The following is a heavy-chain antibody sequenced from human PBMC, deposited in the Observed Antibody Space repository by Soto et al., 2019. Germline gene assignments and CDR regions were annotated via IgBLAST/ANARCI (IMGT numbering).Heavy chain of an antibody. CDR3: ARGSYYYDSSGYYHY. CDR2: INHSGST. CDR1: GGTCSGFF. Sequence: SVTLCLTCAVEGGTCSGFFWTWIRQPPGTGLEWIGEINHSGSTNYNPSLKSRVTLSVDTSKNQFSLKLSSVTAADTAVYYCARGSYYYDSSGYYHYWGQGTLVTVSS. V-gene: IGHV4-34*01. D-gene: IGHD3-22*01. J-gene: IGHJ4*02.